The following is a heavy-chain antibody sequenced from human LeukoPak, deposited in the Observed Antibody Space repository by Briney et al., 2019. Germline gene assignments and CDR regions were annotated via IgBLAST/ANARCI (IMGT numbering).Heavy chain of an antibody. CDR1: GFNFRAYA. CDR2: LSGSSEYT. CDR3: AKGVHNLHPYHFDS. J-gene: IGHJ4*02. Sequence: PGGSLRPSCAASGFNFRAYAMSWVRQAPGKGLEWLSALSGSSEYTFYRDSVKGRFTISRDNSKNSLYLQMTGLRAEDTALYYCAKGVHNLHPYHFDSWGQGALVTVSS. V-gene: IGHV3-23*01. D-gene: IGHD5-24*01.